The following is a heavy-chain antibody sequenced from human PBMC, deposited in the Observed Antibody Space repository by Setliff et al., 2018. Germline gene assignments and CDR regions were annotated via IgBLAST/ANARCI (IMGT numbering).Heavy chain of an antibody. Sequence: TLSLTCTVSGASINSGSYYWNWIRQPAGKGLEWIGHIYTSGSTNYNTSLSSRVTISLDTSKSQFSLKLSFVTAADTAVYFCARYDFWTGYYSGEGGNFGSWGQGTLVTVSS. CDR1: GASINSGSYY. V-gene: IGHV4-61*09. D-gene: IGHD3-3*01. J-gene: IGHJ4*02. CDR2: IYTSGST. CDR3: ARYDFWTGYYSGEGGNFGS.